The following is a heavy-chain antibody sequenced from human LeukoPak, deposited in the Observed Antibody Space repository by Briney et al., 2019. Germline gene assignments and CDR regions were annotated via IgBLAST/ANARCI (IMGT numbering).Heavy chain of an antibody. CDR2: IYYSGTT. Sequence: SETLSLTCTVSGGSISSRSYYWGWIRQPPGKGLEWIGSIYYSGTTYYNPSLKSRVTISEDTSKNQFSLKLSSVTAADTAVYYCARDRTAMVFDYWGQGTLVTVSS. D-gene: IGHD5-18*01. V-gene: IGHV4-39*07. J-gene: IGHJ4*02. CDR1: GGSISSRSYY. CDR3: ARDRTAMVFDY.